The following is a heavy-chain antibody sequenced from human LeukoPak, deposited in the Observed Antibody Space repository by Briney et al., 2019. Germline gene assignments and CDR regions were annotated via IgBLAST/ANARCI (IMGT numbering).Heavy chain of an antibody. CDR2: ISSSGSTI. V-gene: IGHV3-48*03. J-gene: IGHJ4*02. D-gene: IGHD5-12*01. CDR3: ARLPYSGYGGGRVY. CDR1: GFTFSSYE. Sequence: GGSLRLSCAASGFTFSSYEMNWVRQAPGKGLEWVSYISSSGSTIYYADSVKGRFTISRDNAKNSLYLQMNSLRAEDTAIYYCARLPYSGYGGGRVYWGQGTLVTVSS.